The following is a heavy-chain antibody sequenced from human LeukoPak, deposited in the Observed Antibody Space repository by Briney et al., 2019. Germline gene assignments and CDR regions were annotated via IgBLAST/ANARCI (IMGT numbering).Heavy chain of an antibody. V-gene: IGHV3-33*01. CDR3: ARGQGCSSTSCYTDYFDY. Sequence: PGGSLRLSCAASGFTFSSYGMHWVRQAPGKGLEWLAVIWYDGSNKYYADSVKGRFTISRDNSKNTLYLQMNSLRAEDTAVYYCARGQGCSSTSCYTDYFDYWGQGTLVTVSS. D-gene: IGHD2-2*02. CDR2: IWYDGSNK. J-gene: IGHJ4*02. CDR1: GFTFSSYG.